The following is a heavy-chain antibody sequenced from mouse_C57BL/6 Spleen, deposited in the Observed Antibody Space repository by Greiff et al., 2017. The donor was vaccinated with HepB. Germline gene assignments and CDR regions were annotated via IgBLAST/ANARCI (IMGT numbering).Heavy chain of an antibody. CDR2: INPNYGTT. V-gene: IGHV1-39*01. Sequence: VHVKQSGPELVKPGASVKISCKASGYSFTDYNMNWVKQSNGKSLEWIGVINPNYGTTSYNQKFKGKATLTVDHSSSTAYMQLNSLTSEDSAVYYCASRVGRQYYFDYWGQGTTLTVSS. CDR1: GYSFTDYN. J-gene: IGHJ2*01. CDR3: ASRVGRQYYFDY. D-gene: IGHD4-1*01.